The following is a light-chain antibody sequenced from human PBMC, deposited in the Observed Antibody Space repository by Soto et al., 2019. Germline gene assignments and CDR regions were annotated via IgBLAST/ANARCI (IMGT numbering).Light chain of an antibody. Sequence: EIVMTQSPATLSVSPGERTTLSCRASQSVSINVDWYQQKPGQAPRLLIYRSSTRATGIPARFSGSGSGTEFSLPISSLQSEDFAVYYCQQYNIWPWTFGQGTKVEIK. V-gene: IGKV3D-15*01. CDR1: QSVSIN. CDR3: QQYNIWPWT. J-gene: IGKJ1*01. CDR2: RSS.